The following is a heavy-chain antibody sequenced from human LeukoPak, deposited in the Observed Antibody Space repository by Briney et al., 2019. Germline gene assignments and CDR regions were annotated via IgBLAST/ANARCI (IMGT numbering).Heavy chain of an antibody. CDR1: GFTFSTFA. D-gene: IGHD6-13*01. Sequence: TGGSLTLFCAASGFTFSTFAMTWVRQVTGKRLEWVSTLSGSGGRTYYADSVKGRFTISRDNSKSTLYLQMNSLRAEDTAVYYCAKSWVDYWGQGTLVTVSS. V-gene: IGHV3-23*01. J-gene: IGHJ4*02. CDR3: AKSWVDY. CDR2: LSGSGGRT.